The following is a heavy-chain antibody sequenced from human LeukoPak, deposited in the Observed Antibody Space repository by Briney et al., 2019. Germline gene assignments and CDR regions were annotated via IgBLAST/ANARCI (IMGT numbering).Heavy chain of an antibody. J-gene: IGHJ3*02. CDR1: GGSITSYY. CDR3: ARHPRGDAFDI. CDR2: IYYSGST. Sequence: SETLSLTCTVSGGSITSYYWSWIRQPPGKGLEWIGYIYYSGSTNYNPSLKSRVTISVDTSENQFSLKLSSVTAADTAVYYCARHPRGDAFDIWGQGTMVTVSS. V-gene: IGHV4-59*08.